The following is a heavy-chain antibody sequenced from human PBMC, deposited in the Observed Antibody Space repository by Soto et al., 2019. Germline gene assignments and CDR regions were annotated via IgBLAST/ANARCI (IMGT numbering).Heavy chain of an antibody. V-gene: IGHV3-48*01. CDR2: ISGSGSTI. Sequence: EVQLVESGGALVQPGGSLRLSCAASGFTFETYIMNWVRQAPGKGLEWVLYISGSGSTIYNADSVKGRFSISRDNAKNSLYLQMNSLRAEDTAVYYCARPRHGEPAAIDYWGQGTLVTVSS. CDR3: ARPRHGEPAAIDY. CDR1: GFTFETYI. D-gene: IGHD4-17*01. J-gene: IGHJ4*02.